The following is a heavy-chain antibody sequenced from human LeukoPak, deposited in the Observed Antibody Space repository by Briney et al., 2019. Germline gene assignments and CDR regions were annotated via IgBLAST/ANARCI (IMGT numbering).Heavy chain of an antibody. J-gene: IGHJ4*02. D-gene: IGHD3-22*01. CDR1: GYTFTGYY. V-gene: IGHV1-2*02. Sequence: ASVKVSCKASGYTFTGYYTHWVRQTPGQGLEWMGWIYPNSGGTKYAQKFQGRVTMTRDTSISTAYMELSSLRSDDTAVYFCARDRYGRAYYASYFDYWGQGTLVTVSS. CDR3: ARDRYGRAYYASYFDY. CDR2: IYPNSGGT.